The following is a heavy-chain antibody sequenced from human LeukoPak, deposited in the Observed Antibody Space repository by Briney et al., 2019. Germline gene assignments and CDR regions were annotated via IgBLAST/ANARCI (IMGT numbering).Heavy chain of an antibody. CDR1: RFTFSDYW. V-gene: IGHV3-7*01. CDR2: IKQDGSEK. J-gene: IGHJ5*02. D-gene: IGHD3-10*01. CDR3: ARDRRLWFGEPSNWFDP. Sequence: GGSLRLSCAASRFTFSDYWMNWVRQAPGKGLEWVANIKQDGSEKYYVDSVKGRFTISRDNAKNSLYLQMNSLRAEDTAVYYCARDRRLWFGEPSNWFDPWGQGTLATVSS.